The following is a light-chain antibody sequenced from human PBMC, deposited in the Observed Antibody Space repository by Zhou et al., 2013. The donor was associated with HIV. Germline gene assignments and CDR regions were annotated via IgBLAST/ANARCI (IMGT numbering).Light chain of an antibody. CDR2: ASS. Sequence: IQLTQSPSSLSAFVGDRVTITCRASQGIRNDLGWYQQKPGKAPKLLIFASSRLETGVPSTFSGSGSGTDFTLTISSLRPEDFGTYYCQQSYSSPWTFGQGTKVEIK. V-gene: IGKV1-39*01. CDR3: QQSYSSPWT. J-gene: IGKJ1*01. CDR1: QGIRND.